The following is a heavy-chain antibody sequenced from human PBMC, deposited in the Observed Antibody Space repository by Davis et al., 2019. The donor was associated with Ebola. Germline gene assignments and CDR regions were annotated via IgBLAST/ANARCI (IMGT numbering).Heavy chain of an antibody. CDR1: GYGFSDFY. V-gene: IGHV1-2*02. Sequence: ASVQVSCKASGYGFSDFYLHWVRLAPGQGLEWMGWINPHTVAIDYAQKFQGRVTMTRDMSVSTGYMELSSLTSYDTAVYYCSREGRYRGSRTSYWSRRGPKSYDVGDVWGQGTTVTVSS. J-gene: IGHJ6*02. CDR3: SREGRYRGSRTSYWSRRGPKSYDVGDV. CDR2: INPHTVAI. D-gene: IGHD3-10*01.